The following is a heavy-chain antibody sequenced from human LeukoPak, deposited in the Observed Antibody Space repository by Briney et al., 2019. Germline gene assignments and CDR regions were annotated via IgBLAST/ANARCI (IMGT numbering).Heavy chain of an antibody. D-gene: IGHD4-23*01. CDR3: AKGDNCGTVADAFDS. V-gene: IGHV3-23*01. J-gene: IGHJ3*01. CDR1: GFTFDKFA. Sequence: GGSLRLSCAASGFTFDKFAMSWVRQAPGKGLQWVSTITSGADTYYADSVKGRFSISRDNSRNTVSVQMHSLRADDTAVYFCAKGDNCGTVADAFDSWGQGTMVTVSS. CDR2: ITSGADT.